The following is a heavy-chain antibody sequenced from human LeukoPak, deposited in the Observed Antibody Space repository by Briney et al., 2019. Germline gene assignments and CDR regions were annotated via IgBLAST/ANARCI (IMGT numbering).Heavy chain of an antibody. CDR2: ISAYNGNT. CDR3: ARDLSGIVGATALDY. Sequence: ASVKVSCKASGYTFTSYGISWVRQAPGQRLEWRGWISAYNGNTNYAQKLQCRVTMTTDTSTSTAYMELRSLRSDDTAVYYCARDLSGIVGATALDYWGQGTLVTVSS. CDR1: GYTFTSYG. D-gene: IGHD1-26*01. J-gene: IGHJ4*02. V-gene: IGHV1-18*01.